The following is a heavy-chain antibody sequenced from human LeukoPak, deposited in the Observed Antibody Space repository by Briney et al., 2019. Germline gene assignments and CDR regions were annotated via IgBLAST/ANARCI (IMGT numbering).Heavy chain of an antibody. CDR3: AKDLGYGDYRVNYDAFDI. D-gene: IGHD4-17*01. CDR1: GFTFSDYY. V-gene: IGHV3-11*04. J-gene: IGHJ3*02. CDR2: ISSSGSTI. Sequence: GGSLRLSCAASGFTFSDYYMSWIRQAPGKGLEWVSYISSSGSTIYYADSVKGRFTISRDNAKNSLYLQMNSLRAEDTAVYYCAKDLGYGDYRVNYDAFDIWGQGTMGTVSS.